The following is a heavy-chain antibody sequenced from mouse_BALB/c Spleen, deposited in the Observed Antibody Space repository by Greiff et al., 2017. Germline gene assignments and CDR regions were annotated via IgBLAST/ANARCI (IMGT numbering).Heavy chain of an antibody. CDR1: GFTFSSFG. CDR2: ISSGSSTI. D-gene: IGHD2-14*01. V-gene: IGHV5-17*02. J-gene: IGHJ3*01. Sequence: DVQLVESGGGLVQPGGSRKLSCAASGFTFSSFGMHWVRQAPEKGLEWVAYISSGSSTIYYADTVKGRFTISRDNPKNTLFLQMTSLRSEDTAMYYLAGGKVRLSSGFAYGGQGTLVTVSA. CDR3: AGGKVRLSSGFAY.